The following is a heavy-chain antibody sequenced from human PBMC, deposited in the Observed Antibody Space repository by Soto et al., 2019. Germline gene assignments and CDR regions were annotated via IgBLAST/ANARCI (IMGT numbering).Heavy chain of an antibody. D-gene: IGHD4-17*01. Sequence: QVQLAQSGAEVKKPGSSVKVSCKASGGTFSSYAINWVRQAPGQGLEWMGGIIPIFGTANYAQKFQGRVTITADKSTNTAYMELRSQRSEDTAVYYCASSPPPTVTMYSRYFDLWGRGTLVTVCS. CDR2: IIPIFGTA. CDR1: GGTFSSYA. V-gene: IGHV1-69*14. J-gene: IGHJ2*01. CDR3: ASSPPPTVTMYSRYFDL.